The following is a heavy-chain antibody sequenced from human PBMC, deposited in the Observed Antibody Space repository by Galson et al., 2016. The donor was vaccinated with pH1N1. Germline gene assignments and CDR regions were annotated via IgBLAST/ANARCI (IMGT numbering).Heavy chain of an antibody. J-gene: IGHJ3*01. Sequence: SETLSLTCTVSGDSISSYYWSWIREPPGKGLEWIGYVYYSGGTKYNPSLKGRVTISVDTSKKAFSLKLTSVTAADTAVYYCATFRNFDGFEFWGQGTVVSVSS. CDR1: GDSISSYY. D-gene: IGHD1-14*01. V-gene: IGHV4-59*08. CDR2: VYYSGGT. CDR3: ATFRNFDGFEF.